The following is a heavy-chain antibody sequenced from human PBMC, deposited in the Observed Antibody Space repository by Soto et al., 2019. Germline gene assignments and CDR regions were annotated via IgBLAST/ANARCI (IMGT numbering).Heavy chain of an antibody. CDR2: TYYRSRWYN. Sequence: QXLSLTSAISGVXVSSNSDAWNWIRQSPSRGLEWLGRTYYRSRWYNEYAVSVKSRITINPETSKNQFSLHLNSVTPEDTAAYYCARSQGDLDLWGQGTLATVSS. CDR3: ARSQGDLDL. CDR1: GVXVSSNSDA. J-gene: IGHJ5*02. D-gene: IGHD3-10*01. V-gene: IGHV6-1*01.